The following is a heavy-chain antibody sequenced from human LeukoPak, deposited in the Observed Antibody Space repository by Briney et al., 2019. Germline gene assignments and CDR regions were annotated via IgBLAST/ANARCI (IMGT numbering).Heavy chain of an antibody. CDR2: IWYDGSNK. D-gene: IGHD1-26*01. J-gene: IGHJ4*02. V-gene: IGHV3-33*01. CDR3: ATDRNSGKYYDY. CDR1: GLTFRNYG. Sequence: EGSLRLSCAASGLTFRNYGMHWVRQAPGKGLEWVAVIWYDGSNKYYADSVKGRFTISRDNSKDTLYLQTNSLRAEDTAVYYCATDRNSGKYYDYWGQGTLVSVSS.